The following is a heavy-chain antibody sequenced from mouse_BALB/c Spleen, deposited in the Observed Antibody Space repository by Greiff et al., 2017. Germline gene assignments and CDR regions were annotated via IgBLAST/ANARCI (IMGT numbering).Heavy chain of an antibody. D-gene: IGHD1-3*01. J-gene: IGHJ4*01. CDR3: ARDDNPPYAMDY. CDR1: GYTFTSYW. V-gene: IGHV1S81*02. CDR2: INPSNGRT. Sequence: QVQLQQSGAELVKPGASVKLSCKASGYTFTSYWMHWVKQRPGQGLEWIGEINPSNGRTNYNEKFKSKATLTVDKSSSTAYMQLSSLTSEDSAVYYCARDDNPPYAMDYWGQGTSVTVSS.